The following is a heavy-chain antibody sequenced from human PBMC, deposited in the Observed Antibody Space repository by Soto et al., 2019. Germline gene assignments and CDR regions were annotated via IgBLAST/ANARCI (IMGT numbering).Heavy chain of an antibody. V-gene: IGHV3-9*01. CDR2: ISWNSHTI. Sequence: EVQLVESGGGLVQPGRSLRLSCAASGFTFANYAMHWVRQGPGKGLEWVSGISWNSHTIGYADSVKGRFTISRDNAKNSLFLQMNSLRAADTALYYCAKEYSGSGSFDSGWGVWGQWTTGTVSS. CDR1: GFTFANYA. J-gene: IGHJ6*02. D-gene: IGHD3-10*01. CDR3: AKEYSGSGSFDSGWGV.